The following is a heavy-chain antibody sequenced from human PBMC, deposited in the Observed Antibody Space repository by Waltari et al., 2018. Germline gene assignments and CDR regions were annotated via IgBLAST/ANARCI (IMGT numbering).Heavy chain of an antibody. V-gene: IGHV3-48*01. J-gene: IGHJ4*02. CDR2: ISSSSSTI. CDR3: ARDFRYYDIWGGQSNYFDY. Sequence: EVQLVESGGGLVQPGGSLRLSCAASGFTFSSYSMNWVRQAPGKGLEWVSYISSSSSTIYYADSVKGRFTISRDNAKNSLYLQMNSLRAEDTAVYYCARDFRYYDIWGGQSNYFDYWGQGTLVTVSS. D-gene: IGHD3-22*01. CDR1: GFTFSSYS.